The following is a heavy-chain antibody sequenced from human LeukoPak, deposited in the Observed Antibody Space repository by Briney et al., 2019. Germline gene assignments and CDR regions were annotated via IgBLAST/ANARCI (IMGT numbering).Heavy chain of an antibody. CDR3: ASRNNYYDSSGYYRDFDY. Sequence: PGGSLRLSCAASGFTFSNYGMHWVRQAPGKGLEWVTFIRYDGTNKYYANSVKGRFTISRDNSKNTLYLQMNSLRPEGTAVYYCASRNNYYDSSGYYRDFDYWGQGTLVTVSS. V-gene: IGHV3-30*02. CDR2: IRYDGTNK. D-gene: IGHD3-22*01. J-gene: IGHJ4*02. CDR1: GFTFSNYG.